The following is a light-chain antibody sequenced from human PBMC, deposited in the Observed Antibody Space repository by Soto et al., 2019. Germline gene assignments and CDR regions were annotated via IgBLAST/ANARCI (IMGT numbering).Light chain of an antibody. J-gene: IGKJ1*01. V-gene: IGKV1-5*03. CDR2: KAF. Sequence: DIRMNKSAFTLSASVGDRVAITFRASQSVSRWLAWYKQKPGEAPKLLIYKAFNLEIGVSSRFSGSGSGTEFTLTIISLQPYDTATYYCQQYDLYWTFGQGTKVDIK. CDR1: QSVSRW. CDR3: QQYDLYWT.